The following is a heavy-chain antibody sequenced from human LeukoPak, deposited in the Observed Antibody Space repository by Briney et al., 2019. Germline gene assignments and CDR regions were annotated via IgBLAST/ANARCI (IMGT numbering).Heavy chain of an antibody. CDR3: ARDYYDSSGYYPFDY. D-gene: IGHD3-22*01. CDR1: GGTFSSYA. V-gene: IGHV1-69*05. J-gene: IGHJ4*02. CDR2: IIPIFGTA. Sequence: SVKVSCKASGGTFSSYAISWVRQAPGQGLEWMGRIIPIFGTANYAQKFQGRVTITTDESTSTAYMELSSLRSEDTAVYYCARDYYDSSGYYPFDYWAREPWSPSPQ.